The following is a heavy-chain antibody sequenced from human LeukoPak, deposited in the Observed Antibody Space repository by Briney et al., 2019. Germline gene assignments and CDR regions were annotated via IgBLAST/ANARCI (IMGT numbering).Heavy chain of an antibody. D-gene: IGHD3-22*01. J-gene: IGHJ4*02. V-gene: IGHV1-69*04. CDR1: GGTFSSYA. CDR2: IIPILGIA. Sequence: SVKVSCKASGGTFSSYAISWVRQAPGQGLEWMGRIIPILGIANYAQKFQGRVTITADKSTSTAYMELSSLRSEDAAVYYCARVDYYDSSGYYGHFDYWGQGTLVTVSS. CDR3: ARVDYYDSSGYYGHFDY.